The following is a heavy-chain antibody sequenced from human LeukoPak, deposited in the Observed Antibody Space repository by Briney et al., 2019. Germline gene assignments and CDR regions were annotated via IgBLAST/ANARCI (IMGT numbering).Heavy chain of an antibody. V-gene: IGHV3-53*01. D-gene: IGHD3-22*01. J-gene: IGHJ5*02. Sequence: GGSLRLSCAASGFTVSTNYMIWVRQAPGKGLDWVSVLYSDGTTYYADSVKGRFIISRDNSRNTLSLQMHSLRAEDTAVYYCARRENNSYYLSWGQGTLVTVSS. CDR2: LYSDGTT. CDR3: ARRENNSYYLS. CDR1: GFTVSTNY.